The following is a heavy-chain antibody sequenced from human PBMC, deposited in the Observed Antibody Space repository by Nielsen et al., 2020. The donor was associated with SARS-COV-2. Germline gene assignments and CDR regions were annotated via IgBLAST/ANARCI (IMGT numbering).Heavy chain of an antibody. CDR3: ARGRVDTQSYYYYGMDV. V-gene: IGHV3-21*01. CDR2: ISSSSSYI. J-gene: IGHJ6*02. D-gene: IGHD3-10*01. CDR1: GFTFSSYS. Sequence: GESLKISCAASGFTFSSYSMNWVRQAPGKGLEWVSSISSSSSYIYYADSVKGRFTISRDNAKNSQYLQMNSLRAEDTAVYYCARGRVDTQSYYYYGMDVWGQGTTVTVSS.